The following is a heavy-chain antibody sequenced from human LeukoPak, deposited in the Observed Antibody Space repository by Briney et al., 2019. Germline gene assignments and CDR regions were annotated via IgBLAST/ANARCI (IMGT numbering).Heavy chain of an antibody. CDR1: GFTFSSYS. D-gene: IGHD2-2*02. CDR3: AKLDCSSTSCYRNYMDV. CDR2: ISSSSSTI. V-gene: IGHV3-48*01. J-gene: IGHJ6*03. Sequence: GGSLRLSCAASGFTFSSYSMNWVRQAPGKGLEWVSYISSSSSTIYYADSVKGRYTISRDNSKNTLYLQTNSLRAEDTAVYYCAKLDCSSTSCYRNYMDVWGKGTTVTVSS.